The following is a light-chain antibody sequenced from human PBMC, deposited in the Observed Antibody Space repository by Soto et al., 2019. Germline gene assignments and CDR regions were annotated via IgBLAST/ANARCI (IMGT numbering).Light chain of an antibody. CDR1: NSDVGGYNY. CDR2: DVS. CDR3: SSFTSISTHV. J-gene: IGLJ1*01. Sequence: QSALTQPASVSGSPGQSITISCTGTNSDVGGYNYVSWYQQHPGKAPTLMIYDVSDRPSGVSNRFSGSKSGNTASLTISGLLAEDEADYYCSSFTSISTHVFGTGTKLTVL. V-gene: IGLV2-14*01.